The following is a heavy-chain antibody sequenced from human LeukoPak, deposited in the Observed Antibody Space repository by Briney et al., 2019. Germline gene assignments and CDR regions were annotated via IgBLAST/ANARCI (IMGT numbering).Heavy chain of an antibody. CDR3: ARQRRYSSSWPFDY. V-gene: IGHV3-7*03. J-gene: IGHJ4*02. D-gene: IGHD6-13*01. CDR2: INQDGGEK. Sequence: GGSLRLSCAASGFTFSSYWMTWVRQAPGKGLEWVANINQDGGEKNYVDSVKGRFTISRDNAKNTLYLQMNSLRAEDTAVYYCARQRRYSSSWPFDYWGQGTLVTVSS. CDR1: GFTFSSYW.